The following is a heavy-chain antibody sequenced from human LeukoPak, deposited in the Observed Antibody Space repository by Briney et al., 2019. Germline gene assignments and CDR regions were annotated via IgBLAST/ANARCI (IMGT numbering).Heavy chain of an antibody. D-gene: IGHD2-15*01. V-gene: IGHV3-7*01. CDR3: ARTHPIVVVVAATPVYFDY. J-gene: IGHJ4*02. CDR2: IKQDGSEK. CDR1: GFTFSSYW. Sequence: GGSLRLSCAASGFTFSSYWMSWVRQAPGKGLEWVANIKQDGSEKYYVDSVKGRFTISRDNAKNSLYLQMNSLRAEDTAVYYCARTHPIVVVVAATPVYFDYWGQGTLVTVSS.